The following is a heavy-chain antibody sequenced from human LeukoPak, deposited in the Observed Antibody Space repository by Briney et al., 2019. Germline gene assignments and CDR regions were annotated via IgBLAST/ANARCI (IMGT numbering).Heavy chain of an antibody. J-gene: IGHJ4*02. Sequence: PGGSLRLSCAASGFTVSSNYMSWVRQAPGKGLEWVSVIYSGGSTYYADSVKGRFTISRDNSKNTLYLQMNSLRAEDTAVYYCAKDSIAQYQLLLLDYWGQGTLVTVSS. CDR3: AKDSIAQYQLLLLDY. CDR2: IYSGGST. D-gene: IGHD2-2*01. CDR1: GFTVSSNY. V-gene: IGHV3-53*05.